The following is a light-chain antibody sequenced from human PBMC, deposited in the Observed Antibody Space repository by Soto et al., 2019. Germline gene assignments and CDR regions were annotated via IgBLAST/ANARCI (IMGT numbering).Light chain of an antibody. V-gene: IGKV3-20*01. J-gene: IGKJ1*01. CDR1: QSFNSIY. CDR2: GAS. CDR3: HQYDSWT. Sequence: EIVLTQSPGTLSLSPGERATLSCRASQSFNSIYLAWYQQKPGQAPRLLIYGASRRATGIPDGFSGSGSGTDFTLTISRLEPEDFAVYYCHQYDSWTFGQGTKVDIK.